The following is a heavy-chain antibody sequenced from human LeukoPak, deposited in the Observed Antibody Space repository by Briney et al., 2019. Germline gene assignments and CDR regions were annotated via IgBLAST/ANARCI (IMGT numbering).Heavy chain of an antibody. D-gene: IGHD3-22*01. V-gene: IGHV3-66*01. Sequence: GGSLRLSCAASGFTVSSNYMSWVRQAPGKGLEWVSVIYSGGSTYYADSVKGRFTISRDNSKNTLHLQMNSLRAEDTAVYYCAREKSLAILIYYDSSGYYDYWGQGTLVTVSS. CDR2: IYSGGST. J-gene: IGHJ4*02. CDR3: AREKSLAILIYYDSSGYYDY. CDR1: GFTVSSNY.